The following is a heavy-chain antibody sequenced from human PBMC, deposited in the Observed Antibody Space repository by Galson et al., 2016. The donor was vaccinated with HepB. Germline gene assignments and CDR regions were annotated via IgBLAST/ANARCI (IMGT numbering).Heavy chain of an antibody. CDR1: GGSIGDNY. Sequence: SETLSLTCSVYGGSIGDNYWTWIRQSPEKGLEWIGEISQSGATNYNPSLGSRVTLSLDTSKNQCSLNVSSVTAADTAVYFCARGKGSSTIGRPGRWFDPWGLGTLVTVST. CDR3: ARGKGSSTIGRPGRWFDP. D-gene: IGHD1-1*01. J-gene: IGHJ5*02. CDR2: ISQSGAT. V-gene: IGHV4-34*01.